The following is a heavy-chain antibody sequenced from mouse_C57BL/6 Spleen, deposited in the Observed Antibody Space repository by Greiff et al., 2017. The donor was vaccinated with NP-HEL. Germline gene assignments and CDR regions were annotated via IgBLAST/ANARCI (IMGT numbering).Heavy chain of an antibody. CDR3: ARASYGSSHFDY. J-gene: IGHJ2*01. V-gene: IGHV5-4*01. CDR2: ISDGGSYT. CDR1: GFTFSSYA. D-gene: IGHD1-1*01. Sequence: EVQLVESGGGLVKPGGSLKLSCAASGFTFSSYAMSWVRQTPEKRLEWVATISDGGSYTYYPDNVKGRFTISRDNAKNTLYLQMSHLKSEDTAMYYCARASYGSSHFDYWGQGTTLTVSS.